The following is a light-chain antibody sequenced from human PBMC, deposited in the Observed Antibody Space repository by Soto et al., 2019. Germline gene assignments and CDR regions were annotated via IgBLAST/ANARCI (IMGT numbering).Light chain of an antibody. V-gene: IGKV3-11*01. Sequence: EIVLTQSPATLSLSPGESATLSCRASQSIRSYLAWYQQKPGQVPRLLIYDASNRATGIQARFSGSVSGTDVTLTISSLEPEDFAVYYCHQRSNWPPLTFGGGTKVEIK. CDR2: DAS. CDR1: QSIRSY. CDR3: HQRSNWPPLT. J-gene: IGKJ4*01.